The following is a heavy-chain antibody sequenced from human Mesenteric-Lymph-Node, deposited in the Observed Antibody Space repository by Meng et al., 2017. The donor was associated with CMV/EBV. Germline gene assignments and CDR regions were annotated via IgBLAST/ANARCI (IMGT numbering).Heavy chain of an antibody. D-gene: IGHD2-2*01. CDR2: ISSSGSTI. CDR1: GFTFSDYY. J-gene: IGHJ6*02. V-gene: IGHV3-11*01. CDR3: ARDHIVVVPAAFYYYGMDV. Sequence: LSLTCAASGFTFSDYYMSWIRQAPGKGLEWVSYISSSGSTIYYADSVKGRFTISRDNAKNSLYLQMNSLRAEDTAVYYCARDHIVVVPAAFYYYGMDVWGQGTTVTVSS.